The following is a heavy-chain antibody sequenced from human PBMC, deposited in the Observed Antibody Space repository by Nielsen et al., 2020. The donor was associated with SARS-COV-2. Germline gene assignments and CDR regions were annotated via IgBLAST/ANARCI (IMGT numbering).Heavy chain of an antibody. Sequence: SVKVSCKASGYTFTSYYMHWVRQAPGQGLEWMGGIIPIFGTANYAQKFQGRVTITADESTSTAYMELSSLRSEDTAVYYCARFLGYCSGGSCYGMDVWGQGTTVTVSS. CDR1: GYTFTSYY. CDR2: IIPIFGTA. D-gene: IGHD2-15*01. V-gene: IGHV1-69*13. J-gene: IGHJ6*02. CDR3: ARFLGYCSGGSCYGMDV.